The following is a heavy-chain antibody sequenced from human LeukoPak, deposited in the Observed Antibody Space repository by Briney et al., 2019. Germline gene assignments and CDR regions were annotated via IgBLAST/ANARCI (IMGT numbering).Heavy chain of an antibody. Sequence: GGSLRLSCTAFGFTFGENAMICFRQSPGKGLEWVSLSRSRAHGGTTEYAASVMGRFTMSRDDSKNIAYLQMNSLETEDTAVYYCSRVERSSINNYYYYMAVWGKGTSVTVSS. CDR2: SRSRAHGGTT. J-gene: IGHJ6*03. V-gene: IGHV3-49*03. CDR1: GFTFGENA. D-gene: IGHD2-2*01. CDR3: SRVERSSINNYYYYMAV.